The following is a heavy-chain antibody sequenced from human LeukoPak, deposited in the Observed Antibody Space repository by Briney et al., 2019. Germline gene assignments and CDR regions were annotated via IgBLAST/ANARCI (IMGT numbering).Heavy chain of an antibody. D-gene: IGHD2-15*01. J-gene: IGHJ4*02. V-gene: IGHV1-69*04. Sequence: SVKVSCKASGGTFSSYSISWVRQAPGQGLEWMGRIIPLLGIANYAQNFQGRVTITADRDTATTYMEVTSLRSEDTAMYYCARDHCSPGTCLGGHWGQGTLVTVSS. CDR2: IIPLLGIA. CDR3: ARDHCSPGTCLGGH. CDR1: GGTFSSYS.